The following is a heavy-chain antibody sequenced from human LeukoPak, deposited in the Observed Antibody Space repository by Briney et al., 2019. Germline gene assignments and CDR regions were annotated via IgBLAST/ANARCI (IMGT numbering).Heavy chain of an antibody. V-gene: IGHV4-34*01. CDR3: ASRIVVAAFDY. Sequence: PSETLSLTCAVYGGSFSGYTWNWICQPPGKGLEWIGEINHSGSTNYNPSLKSRVTISVDTSKNQFSLKVSSVTAADTAVYYCASRIVVAAFDYWGQGTLVTVSS. CDR2: INHSGST. D-gene: IGHD6-19*01. CDR1: GGSFSGYT. J-gene: IGHJ4*02.